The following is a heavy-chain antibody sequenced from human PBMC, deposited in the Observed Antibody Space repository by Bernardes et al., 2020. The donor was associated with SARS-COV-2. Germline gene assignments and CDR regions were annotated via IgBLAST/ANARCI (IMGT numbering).Heavy chain of an antibody. CDR1: GFTFSSYE. CDR2: ISSSGSTI. Sequence: GGSLRLSCAASGFTFSSYEMNWVRQAPGKGLEWVSYISSSGSTIYYADSVKGRFTISRDNAKNSLYLQMNSLRAEDTAVYYCASEMATMSYYYYGMDVWGKGTTVTVSS. CDR3: ASEMATMSYYYYGMDV. D-gene: IGHD5-12*01. J-gene: IGHJ6*04. V-gene: IGHV3-48*03.